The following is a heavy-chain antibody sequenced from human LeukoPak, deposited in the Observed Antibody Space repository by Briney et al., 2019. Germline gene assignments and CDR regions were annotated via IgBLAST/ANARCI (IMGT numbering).Heavy chain of an antibody. V-gene: IGHV4-59*01. CDR2: IYYSGST. CDR3: ARKGGWLQNHFDY. Sequence: SGTLSLTCTVSGGSISSYYWSWIRQPPGKGLEWIGYIYYSGSTNYNPSLNSRVTISLDTSKNQFSLKLSSVTTADTAVYYCARKGGWLQNHFDYWGQGTLVTVSS. D-gene: IGHD5-24*01. J-gene: IGHJ4*02. CDR1: GGSISSYY.